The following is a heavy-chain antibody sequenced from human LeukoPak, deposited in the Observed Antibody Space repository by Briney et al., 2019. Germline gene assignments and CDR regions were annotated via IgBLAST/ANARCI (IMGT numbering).Heavy chain of an antibody. CDR2: VDPEDGET. Sequence: ASVKVSCKASGYTFTSYYMHWVRQAPGQGLEWMGRVDPEDGETIYAEKFQGRVTITADTSTDTAYMELSSLRSEDTAVYYCATGEYFDYWGQGTLVTVSS. D-gene: IGHD3-10*01. J-gene: IGHJ4*02. CDR3: ATGEYFDY. V-gene: IGHV1-69-2*01. CDR1: GYTFTSYY.